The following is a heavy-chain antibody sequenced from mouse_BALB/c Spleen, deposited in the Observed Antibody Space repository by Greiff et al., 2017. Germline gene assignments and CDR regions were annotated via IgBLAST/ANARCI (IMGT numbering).Heavy chain of an antibody. CDR3: ARGDYDVYYYAMDY. J-gene: IGHJ4*01. V-gene: IGHV1-82*01. CDR2: IYPGDGDT. D-gene: IGHD2-4*01. CDR1: GYAFSSSW. Sequence: QVQLKQSGPELVKPGASVKISCKASGYAFSSSWMNWVKQRPGQGLEWIGRIYPGDGDTNYNGKFKGKATLTADKSSSTAYMQLSSLTSVDSAVYFCARGDYDVYYYAMDYWGQGTSVTVSS.